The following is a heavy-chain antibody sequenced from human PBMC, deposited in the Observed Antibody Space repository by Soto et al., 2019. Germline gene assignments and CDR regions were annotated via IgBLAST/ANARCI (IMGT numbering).Heavy chain of an antibody. J-gene: IGHJ5*02. D-gene: IGHD3-10*01. V-gene: IGHV3-11*01. CDR3: ATPPRGITTAS. Sequence: GGSLRLSCAASGFTFSDYYMSWIRQAPGKGLEWVSYISSSGSTIYYADSVKGRFTISRDNAKNSLYLQMTSLRAEDTAVYYCATPPRGITTASWGQGAMLTISP. CDR2: ISSSGSTI. CDR1: GFTFSDYY.